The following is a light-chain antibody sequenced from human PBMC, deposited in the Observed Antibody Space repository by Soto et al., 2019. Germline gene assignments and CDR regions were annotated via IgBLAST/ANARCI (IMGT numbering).Light chain of an antibody. V-gene: IGKV3-15*01. CDR1: QSVSSN. Sequence: EIVMTQSPATLSVSPGESATLSCRASQSVSSNLAWYQQTPGQAPRLLIYGASTRATGIPARFSGSGSGTEFTLTISGLQSEDFAVYYCQQYDNWPSLTFGGGTKVEIK. CDR3: QQYDNWPSLT. CDR2: GAS. J-gene: IGKJ4*01.